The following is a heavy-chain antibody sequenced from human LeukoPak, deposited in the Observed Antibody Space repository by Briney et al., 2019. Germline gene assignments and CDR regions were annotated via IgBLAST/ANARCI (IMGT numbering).Heavy chain of an antibody. CDR2: ISSGGSYI. Sequence: AGGSLRLSSAASGVTFRSYSMNWVRQAPGKGLEWVSSISSGGSYIFYPDSLKGRFTVSRDNAKSSLYLQMNSLRAEDTAVYFCDRSITVVRGLDTFDIWGQGIMVTDSS. CDR1: GVTFRSYS. CDR3: DRSITVVRGLDTFDI. V-gene: IGHV3-21*06. D-gene: IGHD3-10*01. J-gene: IGHJ3*02.